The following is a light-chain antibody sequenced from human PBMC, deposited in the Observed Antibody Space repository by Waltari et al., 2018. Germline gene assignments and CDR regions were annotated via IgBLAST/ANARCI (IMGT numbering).Light chain of an antibody. J-gene: IGKJ4*01. V-gene: IGKV1-33*01. CDR2: DSS. CDR1: QDIHNS. CDR3: QQFHSLLT. Sequence: DIQMTQSPSSLSASVGDSVTITCQASQDIHNSLNWYQQKPGKAPKLLIYDSSNLETGVPSRFSGSGSGTTFTFTISSLQPEDIATYYCQQFHSLLTFGGGTKVEIK.